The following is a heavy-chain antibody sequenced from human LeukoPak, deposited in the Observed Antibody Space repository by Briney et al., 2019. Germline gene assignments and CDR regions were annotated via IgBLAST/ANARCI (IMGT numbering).Heavy chain of an antibody. D-gene: IGHD3-10*01. CDR3: ARGARRYGSGSGPFDP. CDR2: ISAYNGNT. CDR1: GYTFTSYG. J-gene: IGHJ5*02. Sequence: ASVKVSCKASGYTFTSYGISWVRQAPGQGLEWMGWISAYNGNTNYAQKLQGRVTMTTDTSTSTAYMELRSPRSDDTAVYYCARGARRYGSGSGPFDPWGQGTLVTVSS. V-gene: IGHV1-18*01.